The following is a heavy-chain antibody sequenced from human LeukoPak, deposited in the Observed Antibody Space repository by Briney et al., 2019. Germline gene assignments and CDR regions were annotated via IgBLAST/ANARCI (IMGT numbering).Heavy chain of an antibody. J-gene: IGHJ5*02. D-gene: IGHD3-22*01. Sequence: SQTLSLTCAVYGGSFSGYYWSWIRQPPGEGMGWIGEINHSGSTNYNPSLKSRVTISVDTSKNQFSLKLSSVTAADTAVYYYARRSHSSGYLNWFDPWGQRTLVTVSS. CDR1: GGSFSGYY. CDR3: ARRSHSSGYLNWFDP. V-gene: IGHV4-34*01. CDR2: INHSGST.